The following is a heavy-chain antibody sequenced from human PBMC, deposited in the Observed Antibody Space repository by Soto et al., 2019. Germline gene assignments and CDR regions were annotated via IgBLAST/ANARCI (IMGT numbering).Heavy chain of an antibody. D-gene: IGHD3-10*01. V-gene: IGHV2-26*01. J-gene: IGHJ6*02. CDR2: IFSNDEK. Sequence: QVTLKESGPVLVKPTETLTLTCTVSGFSLSNARMGVSWIRQPPGKALEWLAHIFSNDEKSYSTSLKSRLTISKDTSNSQVVLTMTNMDPVDTATYYCARMKVVRGVIGYYYYGMDVWGQGTTVTVSS. CDR3: ARMKVVRGVIGYYYYGMDV. CDR1: GFSLSNARMG.